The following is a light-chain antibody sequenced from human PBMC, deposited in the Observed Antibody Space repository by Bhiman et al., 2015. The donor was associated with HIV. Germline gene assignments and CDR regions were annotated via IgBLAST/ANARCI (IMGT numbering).Light chain of an antibody. V-gene: IGLV3-21*04. CDR2: FDA. Sequence: SYELTQAPSVSVAPGKPASITCGGDNIGSKSVHWYQQKPGQAPTLVIYFDADRPSGIPERFSGSNSGNTATLTISRVEAGDEADYYCQVWDNINDVRVFGGGTKLTVL. CDR1: NIGSKS. J-gene: IGLJ3*02. CDR3: QVWDNINDVRV.